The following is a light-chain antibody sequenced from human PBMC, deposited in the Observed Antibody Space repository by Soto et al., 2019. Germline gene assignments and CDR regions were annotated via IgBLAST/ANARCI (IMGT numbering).Light chain of an antibody. V-gene: IGLV2-14*01. Sequence: VLTQPASVSWSPGQSITINFTGTSSDVGGYNYVSWYQQHPGKAPKFTIYEVSNRPAGASNRVSGSKSGNTASQTISGLQPEDEAGYYCSSYTSSSLFVFGTGTKGTVL. CDR2: EVS. J-gene: IGLJ1*01. CDR1: SSDVGGYNY. CDR3: SSYTSSSLFV.